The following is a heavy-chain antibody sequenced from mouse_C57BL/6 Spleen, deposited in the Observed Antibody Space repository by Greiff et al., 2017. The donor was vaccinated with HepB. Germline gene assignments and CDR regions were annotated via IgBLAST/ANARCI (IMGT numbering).Heavy chain of an antibody. CDR2: IYPRSGNT. J-gene: IGHJ4*01. Sequence: QQRTGQGLEWIGEIYPRSGNTYFNEKFKGKSTLPADKSSSTAYMELRSLTSEDSAVYFCARSGDAMDYWGQGTSLTVSS. CDR3: ARSGDAMDY. D-gene: IGHD3-1*01. V-gene: IGHV1-81*01.